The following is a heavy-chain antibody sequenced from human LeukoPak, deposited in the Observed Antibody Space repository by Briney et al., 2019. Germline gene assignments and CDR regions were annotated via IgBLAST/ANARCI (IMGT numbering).Heavy chain of an antibody. D-gene: IGHD3-10*01. CDR3: ARHGSGSGSYGAFDI. CDR2: FGHGRNA. CDR1: GGSINTNDYY. V-gene: IGHV4-39*01. J-gene: IGHJ3*02. Sequence: PSETLSLTCTLSGGSINTNDYYWGWIRQPPGKGLEWIGSFGHGRNAFYNPSLQSRVTISVDASTNQFSLRLTSVTAADTAVYYCARHGSGSGSYGAFDIWGQGTMVTVSS.